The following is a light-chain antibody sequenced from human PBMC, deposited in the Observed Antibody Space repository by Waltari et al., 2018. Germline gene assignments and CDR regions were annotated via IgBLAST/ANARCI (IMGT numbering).Light chain of an antibody. CDR2: ENT. CDR1: SSNIANNY. J-gene: IGLJ7*01. CDR3: GTWDSSLSGAV. Sequence: QSVLTQPPSVSAAPGRRVTIPCSGGSSNIANNYVTWYRQFPGTAPKLLIYENTERPSGIPGRFSGSKSGTSATLDITGLQAGDEANYYCGTWDSSLSGAVFGGGTHLTVL. V-gene: IGLV1-51*02.